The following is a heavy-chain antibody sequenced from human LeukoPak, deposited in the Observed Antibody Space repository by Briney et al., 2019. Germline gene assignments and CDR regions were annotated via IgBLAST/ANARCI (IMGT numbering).Heavy chain of an antibody. CDR3: ARVHRSSLRITEYYYYMDV. Sequence: GGSLRLSCAASGFTFSSYSMNWVRQAPGKGLEWVSYISSSSSTIYYADSVKGRFTISRDNAKNSLYLQMNSLRAEDTAVYYCARVHRSSLRITEYYYYMDVWGKGTTVTVSS. CDR1: GFTFSSYS. J-gene: IGHJ6*03. V-gene: IGHV3-48*01. CDR2: ISSSSSTI. D-gene: IGHD3-3*01.